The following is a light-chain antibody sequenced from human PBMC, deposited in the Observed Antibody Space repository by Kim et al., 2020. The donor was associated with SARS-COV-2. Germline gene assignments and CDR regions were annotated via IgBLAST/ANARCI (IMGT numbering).Light chain of an antibody. CDR2: DAS. J-gene: IGKJ4*01. CDR3: QQYTKWPPT. Sequence: GSPGEIATLSCRASQSVSSNLAWYQQKPGQAPRLLIYDASTTATGIPARFSGSGSGTEFTLTISSLQSEDFTFYYCQQYTKWPPTFGGGTKVDIK. V-gene: IGKV3-15*01. CDR1: QSVSSN.